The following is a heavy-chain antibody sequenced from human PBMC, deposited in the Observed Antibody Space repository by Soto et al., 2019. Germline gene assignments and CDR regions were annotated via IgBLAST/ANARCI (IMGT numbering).Heavy chain of an antibody. CDR1: GFTFSAYA. Sequence: QEQLVESGGGVVQPGRSLRLSCAASGFTFSAYAMNWVRQAPGKGLEWVALISYDGNNRYYADSVKGRFTISRDNSKNTLYLQMNSLRGEDTAVYYCARDGNTHYYDRQDYWGQGSLVTVSS. V-gene: IGHV3-30-3*01. CDR2: ISYDGNNR. J-gene: IGHJ4*02. CDR3: ARDGNTHYYDRQDY. D-gene: IGHD3-22*01.